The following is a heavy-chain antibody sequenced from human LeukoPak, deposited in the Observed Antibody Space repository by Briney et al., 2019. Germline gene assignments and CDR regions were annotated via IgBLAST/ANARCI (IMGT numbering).Heavy chain of an antibody. CDR3: VSGEQEAAYDILTGYSEAGDYYYYYMDV. CDR1: GYTFTNYA. J-gene: IGHJ6*03. Sequence: ASVKVSCKASGYTFTNYAMNWVRQAPGQGLEWMGWINTNTGNPTYAQGFTGRFVFSLDTSVSAAYLQISSLKAEDTAVYYCVSGEQEAAYDILTGYSEAGDYYYYYMDVWGKGTTVTVSS. V-gene: IGHV7-4-1*02. D-gene: IGHD3-9*01. CDR2: INTNTGNP.